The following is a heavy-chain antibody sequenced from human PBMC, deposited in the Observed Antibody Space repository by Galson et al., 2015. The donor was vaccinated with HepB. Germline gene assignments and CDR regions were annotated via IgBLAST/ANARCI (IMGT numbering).Heavy chain of an antibody. CDR3: ARRGALAGFYYFDY. J-gene: IGHJ4*02. Sequence: SETLSLTCTVSGGSTSSNGYYWGWIRQPPGKGLEWIGNVYYSGGTYYNPSLTSRLTISVDTPKNQFSLKLTSVTAADTAVYYCARRGALAGFYYFDYWGQGTLVTVSS. CDR2: VYYSGGT. CDR1: GGSTSSNGYY. V-gene: IGHV4-39*01. D-gene: IGHD6-19*01.